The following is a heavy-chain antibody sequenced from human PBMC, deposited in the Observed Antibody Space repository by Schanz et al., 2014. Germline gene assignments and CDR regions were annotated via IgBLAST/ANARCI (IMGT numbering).Heavy chain of an antibody. V-gene: IGHV3-23*04. Sequence: VQLVESGGGVVQPGRSLRLSCAASGFTFSSYAMSWVRQARGKGLEWVSAMNESHSTIYYADSVRGRFTISRDNAENTLFLQMNSLRAEDTAVYYCAKDAENTAMITDYFDYWGQGTLVTVSS. CDR1: GFTFSSYA. D-gene: IGHD5-18*01. CDR2: MNESHSTI. J-gene: IGHJ4*02. CDR3: AKDAENTAMITDYFDY.